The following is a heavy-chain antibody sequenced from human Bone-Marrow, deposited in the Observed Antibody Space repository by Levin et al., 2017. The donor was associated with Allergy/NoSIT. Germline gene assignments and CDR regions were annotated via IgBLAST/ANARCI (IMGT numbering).Heavy chain of an antibody. CDR3: AKETLGGYDYVWGSYRYTDS. J-gene: IGHJ5*01. CDR2: IKHDGSER. V-gene: IGHV3-7*01. CDR1: GLSFSSYW. D-gene: IGHD3-16*02. Sequence: GGSLRLSCAASGLSFSSYWMTWVRQAPGKGLEWVATIKHDGSERYYVDSVKGRFTISRDNAKNSLYLQMNSLRAEDTAVYYCAKETLGGYDYVWGSYRYTDSWGQGTLITV.